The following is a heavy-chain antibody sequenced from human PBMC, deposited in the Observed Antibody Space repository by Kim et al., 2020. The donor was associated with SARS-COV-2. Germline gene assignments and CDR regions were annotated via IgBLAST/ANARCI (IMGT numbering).Heavy chain of an antibody. CDR2: INTNTGNP. D-gene: IGHD7-27*01. Sequence: ASVKVSCKASGYTFTSYAMNWVRQAPGQGLEWMGWINTNTGNPTYAQGFTGRFVFSLDTSVSTAYLQISSLKAEDTAVYYCARVGKGPNPLGYYYGMDVWGQGTTVTVSS. CDR3: ARVGKGPNPLGYYYGMDV. V-gene: IGHV7-4-1*02. J-gene: IGHJ6*02. CDR1: GYTFTSYA.